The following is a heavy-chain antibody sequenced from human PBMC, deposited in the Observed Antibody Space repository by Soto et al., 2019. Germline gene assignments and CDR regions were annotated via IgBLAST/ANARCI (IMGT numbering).Heavy chain of an antibody. V-gene: IGHV3-30*03. Sequence: QVQLVESGGGVVQPGRSLRLSCAASGFTFSSYGMHWVRQAPGKGLEWVAGISYDGSNKYYADSVKGRFTISRDNSKNALYLQKNSLRAEDTAVYYCARGYLGEWLLLYYWGQGTLVTVSS. CDR3: ARGYLGEWLLLYY. CDR1: GFTFSSYG. CDR2: ISYDGSNK. J-gene: IGHJ4*02. D-gene: IGHD3-3*01.